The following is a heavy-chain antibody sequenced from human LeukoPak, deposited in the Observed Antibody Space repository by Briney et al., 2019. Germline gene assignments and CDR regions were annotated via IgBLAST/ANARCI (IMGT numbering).Heavy chain of an antibody. D-gene: IGHD5-18*01. CDR1: GGSFSGYY. V-gene: IGHV4-34*01. Sequence: SETLSLTCAVYGGSFSGYYWSWIRQPPGKGLEWIGEINHSGSTNYNPSLKSRVTISVDTSKNQFSLKLSSVTAADTAVYYCARGRWDPYSYGYPYFDYWGQGTLVTVSS. J-gene: IGHJ4*02. CDR3: ARGRWDPYSYGYPYFDY. CDR2: INHSGST.